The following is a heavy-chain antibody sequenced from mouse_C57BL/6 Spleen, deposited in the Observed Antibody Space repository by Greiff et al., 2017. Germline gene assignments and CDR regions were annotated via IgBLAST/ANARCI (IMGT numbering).Heavy chain of an antibody. Sequence: QVQLKQPGAELVRPGSSVKLSCKASGYTFTSYWMHWVKQRPIQGLEWIGNIDPSDSETHYNQKFKDKATLTVDKSSSTAYMQLSSLTSEDSAVYYCARHYGSSGGFAYWGQGTLVTVSA. V-gene: IGHV1-52*01. CDR3: ARHYGSSGGFAY. CDR1: GYTFTSYW. CDR2: IDPSDSET. J-gene: IGHJ3*01. D-gene: IGHD1-1*01.